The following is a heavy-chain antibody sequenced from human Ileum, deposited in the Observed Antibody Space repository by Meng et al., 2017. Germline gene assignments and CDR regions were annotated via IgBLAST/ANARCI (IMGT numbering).Heavy chain of an antibody. CDR1: GACISSGHW. CDR3: ARHIAVSGTRGFDS. Sequence: QGPLQGSGPGLVQRSETLSLTWAVSGACISSGHWWSWVRQPPGKGLEWIGEMYPSGTTNYNPSLKSRVTISMDTSKNQLSLKLSSVTAADTAVYYCARHIAVSGTRGFDSWGQGTLVTVSS. J-gene: IGHJ4*02. V-gene: IGHV4-4*02. D-gene: IGHD6-19*01. CDR2: MYPSGTT.